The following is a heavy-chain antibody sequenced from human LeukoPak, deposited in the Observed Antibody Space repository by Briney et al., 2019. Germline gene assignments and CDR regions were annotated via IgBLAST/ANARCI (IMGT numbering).Heavy chain of an antibody. D-gene: IGHD3-16*01. CDR2: IYYSGST. V-gene: IGHV4-59*01. CDR1: GASISGYY. Sequence: SETLSLTCTVSGASISGYYWSWIRQPPGKGLEWIGYIYYSGSTIYNPFLKSRVTISVDTSKNQFSLKLTSVTSADTAVYYCAREEGGFDPWGQGTLVTVSS. J-gene: IGHJ5*02. CDR3: AREEGGFDP.